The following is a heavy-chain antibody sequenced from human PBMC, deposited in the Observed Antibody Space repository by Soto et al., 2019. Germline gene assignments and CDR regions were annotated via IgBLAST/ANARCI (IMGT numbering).Heavy chain of an antibody. J-gene: IGHJ6*02. CDR2: ISGSGSST. CDR3: AKAPTTVTTYYYYYGMDV. D-gene: IGHD4-4*01. CDR1: GFTFSSCA. V-gene: IGHV3-23*01. Sequence: EVQLLESGGGLVQPGGSLRLSCAASGFTFSSCAMSWVRQAPGKGLEWVSAISGSGSSTYYADSVKGRFTIARDNSKNTLYLQMNSLRAEDTAVYYCAKAPTTVTTYYYYYGMDVWGQGTTVTVSS.